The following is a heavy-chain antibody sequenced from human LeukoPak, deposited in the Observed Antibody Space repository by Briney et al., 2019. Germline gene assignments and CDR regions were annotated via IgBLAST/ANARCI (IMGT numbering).Heavy chain of an antibody. CDR2: ISAYNGNT. V-gene: IGHV1-18*01. CDR3: ARDTRAPYSGTYYSSINDAFAI. D-gene: IGHD1-26*01. Sequence: ASVKVSCKASDYTFTSYGISWVRQAPGQGLEWMGWISAYNGNTNYAQKFQGRVTMTTDTSTSTAYMELRSLRSEDTAVYYCARDTRAPYSGTYYSSINDAFAIWGQGTMVTVS. J-gene: IGHJ3*02. CDR1: DYTFTSYG.